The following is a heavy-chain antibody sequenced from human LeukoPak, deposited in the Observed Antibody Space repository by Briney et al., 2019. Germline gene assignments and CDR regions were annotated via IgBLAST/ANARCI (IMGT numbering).Heavy chain of an antibody. J-gene: IGHJ3*02. D-gene: IGHD6-19*01. CDR1: GFTFSSYG. CDR3: AKLFSYSSGRHAFDI. Sequence: PGGSLRLSCAASGFTFSSYGMHWVRQAPGKGLEWVAFIRYDESNKYYADSVKGRFTISRDNSKNTLYLQMNSLRAEDTAVYFCAKLFSYSSGRHAFDIWGQGTMVSVSS. CDR2: IRYDESNK. V-gene: IGHV3-30*02.